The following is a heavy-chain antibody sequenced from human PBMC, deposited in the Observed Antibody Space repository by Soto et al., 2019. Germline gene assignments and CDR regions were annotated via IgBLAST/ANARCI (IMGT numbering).Heavy chain of an antibody. J-gene: IGHJ5*02. CDR3: EHRQRYSTNCDVCWFDP. V-gene: IGHV2-5*02. Sequence: QITLKESGPTLVQPTQTLTLTCTFSGISLSTSGVGVCWIRQPQGKALQCLAIIYWDDDKRYSPCLKSSVTITKDTSNLQVVLTTTNVDPVDTATYFCEHRQRYSTNCDVCWFDPWGQGTLVTVSS. D-gene: IGHD6-13*01. CDR1: GISLSTSGVG. CDR2: IYWDDDK.